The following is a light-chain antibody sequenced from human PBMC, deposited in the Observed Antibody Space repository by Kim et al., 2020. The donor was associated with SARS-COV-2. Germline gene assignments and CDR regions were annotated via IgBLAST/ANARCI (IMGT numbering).Light chain of an antibody. J-gene: IGLJ1*01. CDR2: GNN. CDR3: QSYDSSLSAYV. CDR1: SSNIGAGYD. Sequence: QPVLTQPPSVSGAPGLRVTISCTGSSSNIGAGYDVHWYQQLPGTAPKLLIYGNNNRPSGVPDRFSGSKSGTSASLAITGLQAEDEADYYCQSYDSSLSAYVFGTGTKVTVL. V-gene: IGLV1-40*01.